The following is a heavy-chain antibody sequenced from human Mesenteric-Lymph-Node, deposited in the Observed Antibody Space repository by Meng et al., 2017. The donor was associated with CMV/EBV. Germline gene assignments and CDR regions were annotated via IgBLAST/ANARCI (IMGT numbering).Heavy chain of an antibody. CDR1: GGSFSGYY. CDR3: ARGDILTGSTENFDY. J-gene: IGHJ4*02. D-gene: IGHD3-9*01. Sequence: VYGGSFSGYYWSWIRQPPGKGLEWIGEINHSGSTNHNPSLKSRVTISVDTSKNQFSLKLSSVTAADTAVYYCARGDILTGSTENFDYWGQGTLVTVSS. V-gene: IGHV4-34*01. CDR2: INHSGST.